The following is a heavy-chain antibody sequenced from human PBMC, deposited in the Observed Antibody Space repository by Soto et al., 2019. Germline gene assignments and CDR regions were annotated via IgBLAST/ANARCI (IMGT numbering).Heavy chain of an antibody. CDR2: ISSSSSYI. Sequence: EVQLVESGGGLVKPGGSLRLSCAASGFTFSSYSMNWVHQAPGKGLEWVSSISSSSSYIYYADSVKGRFTISRDNAKNSLYLQMNSLRAEDTAVYYCASGPSGAYDYWGQGTLVTVSS. J-gene: IGHJ4*02. V-gene: IGHV3-21*01. D-gene: IGHD2-15*01. CDR3: ASGPSGAYDY. CDR1: GFTFSSYS.